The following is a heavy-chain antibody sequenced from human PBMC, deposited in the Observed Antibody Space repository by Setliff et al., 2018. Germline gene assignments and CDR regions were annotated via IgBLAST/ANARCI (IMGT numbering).Heavy chain of an antibody. J-gene: IGHJ4*02. CDR3: ARGGSIYDHVWGSYRFVDS. CDR2: INPGGLSS. CDR1: GYSFTSHY. D-gene: IGHD3-16*02. V-gene: IGHV1-46*01. Sequence: ASVKVSCKTSGYSFTSHYMHWVRQAPGQGLEWMGIINPGGLSSSSTQKFEGRVTMTRDTSTSTVYMELNSLTSDDTAVYYCARGGSIYDHVWGSYRFVDSWGQGTLVTVSS.